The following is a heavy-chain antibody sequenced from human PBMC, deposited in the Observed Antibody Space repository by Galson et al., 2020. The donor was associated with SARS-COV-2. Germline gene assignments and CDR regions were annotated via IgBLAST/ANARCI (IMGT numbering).Heavy chain of an antibody. CDR3: AHRHILPGSFKY. CDR2: IYWDDDK. J-gene: IGHJ4*02. CDR1: GFSLSTSGVG. D-gene: IGHD3-9*01. Sequence: SGPTLVKPTQTLTLTCTFSGFSLSTSGVGVGWIRQPPGKALEWLALIYWDDDKRYSPTLKSRLTITKDTSKNQVVLTMTNMYPVDTATYYCAHRHILPGSFKYWGQGTLVTVSS. V-gene: IGHV2-5*02.